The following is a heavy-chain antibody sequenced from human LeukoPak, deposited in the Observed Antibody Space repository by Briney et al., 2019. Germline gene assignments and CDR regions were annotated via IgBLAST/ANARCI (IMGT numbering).Heavy chain of an antibody. CDR1: GRPISSTNW. CDR3: ARDRYYYDSSGYYQLDY. CDR2: IYHSGTP. V-gene: IGHV4-4*02. Sequence: SETLSLTCAVSGRPISSTNWWSWVRQPPGKGLEWVGEIYHSGTPNYNPSLKSRVTISVDKSKNQFSLKLSSVTAADTAVYYCARDRYYYDSSGYYQLDYWGQGTLVTVSS. J-gene: IGHJ4*02. D-gene: IGHD3-22*01.